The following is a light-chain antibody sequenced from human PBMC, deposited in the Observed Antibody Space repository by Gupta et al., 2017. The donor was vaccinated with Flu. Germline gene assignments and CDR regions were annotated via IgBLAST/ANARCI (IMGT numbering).Light chain of an antibody. Sequence: QSAPTQPRAVSGSPGPSVTISCTGSSNDVGGSNRVSWYQQRPGKAPKLILYDVTERPSGVPDRFSGSKSGNTASLTISGLHADDEADYYCSSHAGRVTWVFGTGTTVTVL. CDR2: DVT. J-gene: IGLJ1*01. V-gene: IGLV2-11*01. CDR3: SSHAGRVTWV. CDR1: SNDVGGSNR.